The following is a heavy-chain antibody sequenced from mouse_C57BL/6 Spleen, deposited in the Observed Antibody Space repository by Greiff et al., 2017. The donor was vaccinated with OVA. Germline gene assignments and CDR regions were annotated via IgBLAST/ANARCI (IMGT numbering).Heavy chain of an antibody. D-gene: IGHD2-1*01. Sequence: EVKLMESGEGLVKPGGSLKLSCAASGFTFSSYAMSWVRQTPEKRLEWVAYISSGGDYIYYADTVKGRFTISSDNARNTLYLQMSSLKSEETAMYYWTRDRGVYYGIYYAMDYWGQGTSVTVSS. CDR3: TRDRGVYYGIYYAMDY. CDR1: GFTFSSYA. CDR2: ISSGGDYI. V-gene: IGHV5-9-1*02. J-gene: IGHJ4*01.